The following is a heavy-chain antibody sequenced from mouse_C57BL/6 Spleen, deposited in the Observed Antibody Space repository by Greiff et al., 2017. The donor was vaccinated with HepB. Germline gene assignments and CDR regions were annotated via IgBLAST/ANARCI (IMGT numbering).Heavy chain of an antibody. D-gene: IGHD2-4*01. V-gene: IGHV1-64*01. CDR2: IHPNSGST. Sequence: VQLQQPGAELVKPGASVKLSCKASGYTFTSYWMHWVKQRPGQGLEWIGMIHPNSGSTNYNEKFKSKATLTVDKSSSTAYMQLSSLTSEDSAVYYCARGWYYDYDGEDAMDYWGQGTSVTVSS. J-gene: IGHJ4*01. CDR1: GYTFTSYW. CDR3: ARGWYYDYDGEDAMDY.